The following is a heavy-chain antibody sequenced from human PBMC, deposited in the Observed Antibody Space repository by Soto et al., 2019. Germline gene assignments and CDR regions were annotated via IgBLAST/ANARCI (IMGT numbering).Heavy chain of an antibody. CDR3: VSSFRRIFSFYY. Sequence: QVQLQESGPGLVKPSGTLSLNCAVSSGSISSSYWWSWVRQPPGKGLQWIGEIYHDGSSSYTPSHTSRVTRSVDNSKNQFSLKLSSVTAADTAVYYCVSSFRRIFSFYYWGQGTLVTVS. CDR2: IYHDGSS. J-gene: IGHJ4*02. CDR1: SGSISSSYW. D-gene: IGHD3-10*01. V-gene: IGHV4-4*02.